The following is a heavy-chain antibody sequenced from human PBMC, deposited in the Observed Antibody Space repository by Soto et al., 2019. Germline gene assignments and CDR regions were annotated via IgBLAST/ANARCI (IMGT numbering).Heavy chain of an antibody. CDR3: ARDSDTIFGVVITEYYYYGMDV. V-gene: IGHV3-33*01. Sequence: QVQLVESGGGVVQPGRSLRLSCAASGFTFSSYGMHWVRQAPGKGLEWVAVIWYDGSNKYYADSVKGRFTISRDNSKNTLYLQMNSLRAEDTAVYYCARDSDTIFGVVITEYYYYGMDVWGLGTTVTVSS. D-gene: IGHD3-3*01. J-gene: IGHJ6*02. CDR1: GFTFSSYG. CDR2: IWYDGSNK.